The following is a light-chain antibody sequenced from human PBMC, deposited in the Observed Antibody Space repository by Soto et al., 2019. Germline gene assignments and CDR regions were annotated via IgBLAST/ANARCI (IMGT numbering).Light chain of an antibody. CDR3: GSYTSSSTLYV. CDR1: SSDVGGSNY. J-gene: IGLJ1*01. CDR2: DVS. Sequence: QSALTQPASVSGSPGQSITISCTGTSSDVGGSNYVSWYQQHPGKAPKLMIYDVSNRPSGFSNRFSGSKSGNTASLTISGLQAEDEADYYCGSYTSSSTLYVFGTGTKVTVL. V-gene: IGLV2-14*01.